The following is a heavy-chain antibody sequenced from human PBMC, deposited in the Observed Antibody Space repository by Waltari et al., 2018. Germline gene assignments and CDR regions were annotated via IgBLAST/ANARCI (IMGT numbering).Heavy chain of an antibody. Sequence: EVQLVESGGGLVKPGGSLRLSCAASGFTFSSYSMNWVRQAPGKGLEWVSSISSGSSYIYYADSVKGRFTISRDNAKNSLYLQMNSLRAEDTAVYYCARDSPLYYYDSSGFVGGFDYWGQGTLVTVSS. V-gene: IGHV3-21*01. CDR1: GFTFSSYS. D-gene: IGHD3-22*01. CDR3: ARDSPLYYYDSSGFVGGFDY. CDR2: ISSGSSYI. J-gene: IGHJ4*02.